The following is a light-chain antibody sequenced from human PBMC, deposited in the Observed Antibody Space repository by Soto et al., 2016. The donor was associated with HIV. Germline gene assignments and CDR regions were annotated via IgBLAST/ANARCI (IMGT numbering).Light chain of an antibody. CDR2: GKN. J-gene: IGLJ3*02. Sequence: SSELSQDPTVSVALGQTVRITCQGDSLRNYYASWYQQRPGQAPVIVIYGKNNRPSGISDRFSASTSGTTASLTITGAQAGDESDYYCVTQDTNTNDLVVFGGGTTVTVL. CDR3: VTQDTNTNDLVV. V-gene: IGLV3-19*01. CDR1: SLRNYY.